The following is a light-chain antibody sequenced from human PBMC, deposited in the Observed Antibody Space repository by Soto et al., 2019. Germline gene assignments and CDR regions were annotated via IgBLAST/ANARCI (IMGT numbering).Light chain of an antibody. V-gene: IGLV2-18*02. CDR2: DVS. CDR1: SSDVGSSNG. CDR3: SSYTSSSTYV. Sequence: QSVLTQPPSVSGSPGQSVAISCTGTSSDVGSSNGVSWYQQPPGTAPKLMIYDVSSRPSGVPDRFSGSKSGNTASLTISGLQAEDEADYYCSSYTSSSTYVFGSGTKVTVL. J-gene: IGLJ1*01.